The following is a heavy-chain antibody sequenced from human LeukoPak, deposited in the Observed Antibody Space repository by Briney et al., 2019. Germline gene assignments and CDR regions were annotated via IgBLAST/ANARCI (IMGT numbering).Heavy chain of an antibody. D-gene: IGHD3-16*01. CDR3: ARDSRIGDALDY. CDR1: GFTFSSYA. Sequence: GRSLRLSCAASGFTFSSYAMHWVRQAPGKGLEWVAVISYDGSNKYYADSVKGRFTISRDNSKNTLYLQMNSLRAEDTAVYYCARDSRIGDALDYWGQGTLVTVSS. J-gene: IGHJ4*02. V-gene: IGHV3-30*04. CDR2: ISYDGSNK.